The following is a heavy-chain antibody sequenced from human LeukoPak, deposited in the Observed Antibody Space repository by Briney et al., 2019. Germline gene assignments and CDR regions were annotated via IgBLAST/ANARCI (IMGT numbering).Heavy chain of an antibody. CDR3: ARQDSYGSYYFDY. CDR2: IYYSGST. CDR1: GGSISSSSYY. J-gene: IGHJ4*02. Sequence: SETLSLTCTVSGGSISSSSYYWGWIRQPPGKGLEWIGSIYYSGSTYYNPSLKSRVTISVDTSKNQFSLKLSFVTAADTAVYYCARQDSYGSYYFDYWGQGTLVTVSS. V-gene: IGHV4-39*01. D-gene: IGHD5-18*01.